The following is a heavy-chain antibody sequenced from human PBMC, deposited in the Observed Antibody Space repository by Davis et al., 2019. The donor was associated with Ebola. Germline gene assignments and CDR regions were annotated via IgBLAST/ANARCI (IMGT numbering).Heavy chain of an antibody. CDR2: TNPSGGNS. J-gene: IGHJ4*02. V-gene: IGHV1-46*01. CDR3: ARDLGDSAWYYFDY. Sequence: AASVKVSCKTSGDSFFGFFIDWVRRTPGQGLEWMGRTNPSGGNSIYAQKFQGRIMMTRDTSTRTFYMELSSLASEDTAIYYCARDLGDSAWYYFDYWGQGSLVTVSS. CDR1: GDSFFGFF. D-gene: IGHD6-19*01.